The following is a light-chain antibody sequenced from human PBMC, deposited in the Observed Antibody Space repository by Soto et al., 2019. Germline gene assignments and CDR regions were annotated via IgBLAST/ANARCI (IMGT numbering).Light chain of an antibody. V-gene: IGKV3-15*01. CDR3: HHYNNWPPYT. CDR2: DAS. J-gene: IGKJ2*01. CDR1: QSVSSN. Sequence: EMLMTQSPATLSVSPGERATLSCRASQSVSSNLAWYQQKPGQAPRLLIYDASTRATGIPARFSGSGSGTEFTLTVSSLQSEDFGFYYCHHYNNWPPYTFGQGTNLEIK.